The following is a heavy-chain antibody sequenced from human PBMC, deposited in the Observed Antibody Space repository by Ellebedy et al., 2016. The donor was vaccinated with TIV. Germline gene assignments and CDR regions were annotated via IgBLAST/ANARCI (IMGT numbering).Heavy chain of an antibody. CDR1: GGSTSSSY. J-gene: IGHJ6*02. V-gene: IGHV4-59*01. D-gene: IGHD4-17*01. CDR3: ARDGDYGMDV. Sequence: SETLSLTCTVSGGSTSSSYWSWIRQPPGKGLEWIGHIYNSGSTNYNPSLKSRVTISVDTSKNQFSLKLSSVTAADTAVYYCARDGDYGMDVWGQGTTVTVSS. CDR2: IYNSGST.